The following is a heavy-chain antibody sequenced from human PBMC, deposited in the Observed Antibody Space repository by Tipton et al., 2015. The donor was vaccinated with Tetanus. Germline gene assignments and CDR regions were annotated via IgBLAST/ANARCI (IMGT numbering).Heavy chain of an antibody. J-gene: IGHJ4*02. D-gene: IGHD5-12*01. CDR3: ARLVKQWLVPEDY. CDR2: DSGHSGNT. CDR1: GYTLTNYG. V-gene: IGHV1-18*01. Sequence: QLVQSGAEVKKPGASVKVSCKASGYTLTNYGINWVRQAPGQGLEWMGWDSGHSGNTVSARKVQSRVTMTTDTSTNTAYPELRSLRSDDTAVYFCARLVKQWLVPEDYWGQGTLVIVS.